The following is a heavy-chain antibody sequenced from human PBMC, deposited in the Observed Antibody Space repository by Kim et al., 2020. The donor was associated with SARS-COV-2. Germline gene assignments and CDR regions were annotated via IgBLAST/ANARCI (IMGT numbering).Heavy chain of an antibody. CDR1: GDSVSSNSAA. J-gene: IGHJ4*02. CDR2: RYYRSKWYN. V-gene: IGHV6-1*01. Sequence: SQTLSLTCAISGDSVSSNSAAWNWIRQSPSRGVEWLGRRYYRSKWYNDYAGAVKSRITINPDTSKNQFSLQLNSVTPEDTAVYYCARDGGPYSSGWDYFDYWGQGTLVTVSS. D-gene: IGHD6-19*01. CDR3: ARDGGPYSSGWDYFDY.